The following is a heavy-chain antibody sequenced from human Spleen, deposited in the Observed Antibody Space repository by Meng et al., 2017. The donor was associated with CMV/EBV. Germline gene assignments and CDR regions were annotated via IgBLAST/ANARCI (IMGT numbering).Heavy chain of an antibody. Sequence: ASVKVSCKASGYTFTDYYMYWVRQAPGQGLEWMGWINPKNGGTNYAQKFQGRVTMTRDTSVSTAYMDLSRLSSDDTAVYYCARVERDQLLEYWGQGTLVTVSS. J-gene: IGHJ4*02. CDR2: INPKNGGT. D-gene: IGHD2-2*01. V-gene: IGHV1-2*02. CDR3: ARVERDQLLEY. CDR1: GYTFTDYY.